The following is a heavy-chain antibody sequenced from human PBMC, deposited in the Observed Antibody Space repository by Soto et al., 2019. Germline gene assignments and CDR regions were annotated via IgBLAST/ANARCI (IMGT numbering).Heavy chain of an antibody. V-gene: IGHV4-61*01. D-gene: IGHD3-10*01. CDR2: IYYGGST. Sequence: PSETLSLTCTVSGGSVSSGSYYWSWIRQPPGKGLEWIGYIYYGGSTNYNPSLKSRVTISVDTSKNQFSLKLSSVTAADTAVYYCAREGSWFGELLRAFDIWGQGTMVTVS. CDR1: GGSVSSGSYY. J-gene: IGHJ3*02. CDR3: AREGSWFGELLRAFDI.